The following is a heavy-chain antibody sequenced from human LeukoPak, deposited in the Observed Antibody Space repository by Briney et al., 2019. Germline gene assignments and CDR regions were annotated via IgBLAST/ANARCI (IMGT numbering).Heavy chain of an antibody. CDR1: GDSVSSNSAA. Sequence: SQTLSLTCAISGDSVSSNSAAWNWIRQSPSRGLEWLGRTYYRSKWYNDYAVSVKSRITINPDTSKNQFSLQLNSVTPEDTAVYYCARSIRGTTGTTGSFDYWGQGTLVTVSS. CDR2: TYYRSKWYN. CDR3: ARSIRGTTGTTGSFDY. J-gene: IGHJ4*02. V-gene: IGHV6-1*01. D-gene: IGHD1-1*01.